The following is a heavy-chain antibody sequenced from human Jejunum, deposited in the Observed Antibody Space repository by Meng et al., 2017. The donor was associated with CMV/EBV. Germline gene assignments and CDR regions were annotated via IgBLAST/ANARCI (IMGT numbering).Heavy chain of an antibody. Sequence: SGDTINAGGQFWSWIRQSPGKGLEWIGNIYYFRGGTTYNPSFQSRVSISIDTSKTQFSLKLTSVTAADTAVYYCARLFWSGDIYFDFWGQGTLVTVSS. CDR3: ARLFWSGDIYFDF. CDR2: IYYFRGGT. D-gene: IGHD3-3*01. CDR1: GDTINAGGQF. V-gene: IGHV4-31*02. J-gene: IGHJ4*02.